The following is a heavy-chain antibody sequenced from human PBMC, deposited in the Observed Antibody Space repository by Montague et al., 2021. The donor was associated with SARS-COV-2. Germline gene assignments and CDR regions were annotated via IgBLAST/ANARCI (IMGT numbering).Heavy chain of an antibody. V-gene: IGHV4-39*07. J-gene: IGHJ5*02. CDR1: GGSISSSSYY. CDR2: IIYSGST. D-gene: IGHD3-16*01. CDR3: ARDGGTVITCHGVGYLRGGLNWFDP. Sequence: SETLSLTCTVSGGSISSSSYYWGWIRQPPGKGLEWIGNIIYSGSTFYNPSLKSRVTISVDTSKNQFSLKLSSVTAADTAVYYCARDGGTVITCHGVGYLRGGLNWFDPWGQGTLVTVSS.